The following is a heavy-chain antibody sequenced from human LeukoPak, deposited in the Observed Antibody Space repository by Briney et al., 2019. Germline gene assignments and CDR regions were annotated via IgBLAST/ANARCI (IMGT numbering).Heavy chain of an antibody. Sequence: ESGPTLVKPTQTLTLTCTFSGFSLSTSGVGVGWIRQPPGKALEWLALYSPSLKSRLTITKDTSKNQVVLTMTNMDPVDTATYYCAHSWAATAVEYYFDYWGQGTLVTVSS. CDR3: AHSWAATAVEYYFDY. J-gene: IGHJ4*02. CDR1: GFSLSTSGVG. V-gene: IGHV2-5*01. D-gene: IGHD3-3*01.